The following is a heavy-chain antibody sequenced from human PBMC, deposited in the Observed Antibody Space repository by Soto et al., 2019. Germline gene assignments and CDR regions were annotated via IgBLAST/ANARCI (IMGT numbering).Heavy chain of an antibody. CDR1: GYTFTSYG. Sequence: GASVKVSCKASGYTFTSYGISWVRQAPGQRLEWMGWINAGNGNTKYSQKFQGRVTITRDTSASTAYMELSSLRSEDTAVYYCARSSSPGENWFDPWGQGTLVTVSS. J-gene: IGHJ5*02. CDR3: ARSSSPGENWFDP. CDR2: INAGNGNT. D-gene: IGHD5-18*01. V-gene: IGHV1-3*01.